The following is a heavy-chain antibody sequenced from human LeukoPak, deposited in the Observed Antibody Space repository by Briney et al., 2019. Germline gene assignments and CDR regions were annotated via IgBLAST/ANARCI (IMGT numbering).Heavy chain of an antibody. D-gene: IGHD6-19*01. V-gene: IGHV1-18*01. Sequence: ASVKVSCKASGYTFTSYGISWVRQAPGQGLEWMGWISAYNGNSNYAQKLQGRVTITRDTSASTAYMELSSLRSEDTAVYYCARAVSGYSSGWYKVDDAFDIWGQGTMVTVSS. CDR2: ISAYNGNS. CDR1: GYTFTSYG. CDR3: ARAVSGYSSGWYKVDDAFDI. J-gene: IGHJ3*02.